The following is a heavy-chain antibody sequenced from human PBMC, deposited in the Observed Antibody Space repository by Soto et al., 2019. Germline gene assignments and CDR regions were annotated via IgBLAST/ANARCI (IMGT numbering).Heavy chain of an antibody. CDR1: GFTFSSYE. CDR2: ISSSGSTI. J-gene: IGHJ6*02. CDR3: ARVSAPASYYDILTGSSSIYGMYV. V-gene: IGHV3-48*03. Sequence: EVQLVESGGGLVQPGGSLRLSCAASGFTFSSYEMNWVRQAPGTGLEWVSYISSSGSTIYYADSVKGRFTISRDNAKNSLYLQMNSLIAEHTAVYYCARVSAPASYYDILTGSSSIYGMYVWGQGTTVTVSS. D-gene: IGHD3-9*01.